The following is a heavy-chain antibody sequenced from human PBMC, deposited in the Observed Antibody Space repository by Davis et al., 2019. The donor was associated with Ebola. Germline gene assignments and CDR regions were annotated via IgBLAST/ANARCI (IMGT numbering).Heavy chain of an antibody. CDR1: GFTFSSYA. CDR3: TSSSWMGY. Sequence: GGSLRLSCAASGFTFSSYAMHWVRQAPGKGLEWVAVISYDGSNKYYADSVKGRFTISRDNSKNTLYLQMNSLRAEDTAVYYCTSSSWMGYWGQGTLVTVSS. V-gene: IGHV3-30-3*01. D-gene: IGHD6-13*01. CDR2: ISYDGSNK. J-gene: IGHJ4*02.